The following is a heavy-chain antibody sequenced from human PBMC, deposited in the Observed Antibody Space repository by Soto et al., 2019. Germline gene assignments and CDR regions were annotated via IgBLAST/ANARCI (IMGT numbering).Heavy chain of an antibody. V-gene: IGHV6-1*01. Sequence: SQTLSLTCGISGDSVSSNSAAWNWLRQSPSRGLEWLGRTYYRSKWYNDYAVSVESRITINPDTSKNHFSLQLNFVTPEDTAVNFCARAEQYSGRIFDYWGQGTLVTVSS. CDR3: ARAEQYSGRIFDY. J-gene: IGHJ4*02. CDR1: GDSVSSNSAA. D-gene: IGHD1-26*01. CDR2: TYYRSKWYN.